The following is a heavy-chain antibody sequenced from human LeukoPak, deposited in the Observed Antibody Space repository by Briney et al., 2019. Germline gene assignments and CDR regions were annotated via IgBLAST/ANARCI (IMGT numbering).Heavy chain of an antibody. V-gene: IGHV4-59*12. J-gene: IGHJ4*02. D-gene: IGHD3-10*01. CDR1: GGSISSYY. CDR3: ARGGYGSGSYYNVEDY. CDR2: IYYSGST. Sequence: PSETLSLTCTVSGGSISSYYWSWLRQPPGKGLEWIGYIYYSGSTNYNPSLKSRVTISVDTSKNQFSLKLSSVTAADTAVYYCARGGYGSGSYYNVEDYWGQGTLVTVSS.